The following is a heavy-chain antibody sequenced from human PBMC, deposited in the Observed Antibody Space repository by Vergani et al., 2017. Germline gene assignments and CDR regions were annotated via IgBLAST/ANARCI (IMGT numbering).Heavy chain of an antibody. D-gene: IGHD3-22*01. Sequence: QVQLVQSGAEVKKPGASVKVSCKASGYTFTSYGISWVRQAPGQGLEWMGWISAYNGNTNYAQKLQGRVTMTTDTSASTAYMELRSLRSDDTAVYYCARNRFYDSSGYYRFDYWGQGTLVTVSS. V-gene: IGHV1-18*01. CDR3: ARNRFYDSSGYYRFDY. J-gene: IGHJ4*02. CDR1: GYTFTSYG. CDR2: ISAYNGNT.